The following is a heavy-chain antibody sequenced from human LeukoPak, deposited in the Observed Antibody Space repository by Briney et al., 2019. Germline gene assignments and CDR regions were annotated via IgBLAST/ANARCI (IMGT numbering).Heavy chain of an antibody. CDR2: IDQDGSEI. Sequence: GGSLRLSCAAPGFTFGGYWMSWVRQAPGKGLEWVANIDQDGSEIYYVDSVKGRFTISRDNAKNSLSLHMNSLRAEDTAVYYCARVAAAGFDCWGQGTLVTVSS. D-gene: IGHD6-13*01. J-gene: IGHJ4*02. CDR1: GFTFGGYW. CDR3: ARVAAAGFDC. V-gene: IGHV3-7*04.